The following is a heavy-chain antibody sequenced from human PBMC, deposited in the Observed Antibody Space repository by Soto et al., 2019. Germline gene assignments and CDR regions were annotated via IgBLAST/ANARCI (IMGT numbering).Heavy chain of an antibody. J-gene: IGHJ4*02. D-gene: IGHD3-10*01. CDR3: ARLDMVRGAPLY. V-gene: IGHV3-33*01. CDR2: IWYDGSNK. Sequence: GGSLRLSCAASGFTFSSYGMHWVRQAPGKGLEWVAVIWYDGSNKYYADSVKGRFTISRDNSKNTLYLQMNSLRAEDTAVYYCARLDMVRGAPLYWGQGTLVTVSS. CDR1: GFTFSSYG.